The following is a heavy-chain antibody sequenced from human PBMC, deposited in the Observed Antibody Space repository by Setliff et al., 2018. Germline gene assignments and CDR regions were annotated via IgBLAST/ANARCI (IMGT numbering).Heavy chain of an antibody. D-gene: IGHD2-2*01. J-gene: IGHJ4*02. CDR1: GYIFTSYG. Sequence: ASVKVSCKASGYIFTSYGISWVRQAPGQGLEWMGIINPSGGLTRYAQKFQGRVTMTRDTSTSTVYMEVSSLRSEDTAVYYCARGPPDFVVVPAAAKFDYWGPGTLVTVSS. CDR2: INPSGGLT. CDR3: ARGPPDFVVVPAAAKFDY. V-gene: IGHV1-46*01.